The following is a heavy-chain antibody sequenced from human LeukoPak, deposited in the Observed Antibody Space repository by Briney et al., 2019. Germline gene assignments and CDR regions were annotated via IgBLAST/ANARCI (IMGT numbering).Heavy chain of an antibody. V-gene: IGHV1-2*02. CDR3: ARRIAAAGMYYFGY. Sequence: ASVKVSCKASGYTFTGYYMHWVRQAPGQGLEWMGWINPNSGGTNYAQKFQGRVTMTRDTSISTAYMELSRLRSDDTAVYYCARRIAAAGMYYFGYWGQGTLVTVSS. CDR2: INPNSGGT. CDR1: GYTFTGYY. D-gene: IGHD6-13*01. J-gene: IGHJ4*02.